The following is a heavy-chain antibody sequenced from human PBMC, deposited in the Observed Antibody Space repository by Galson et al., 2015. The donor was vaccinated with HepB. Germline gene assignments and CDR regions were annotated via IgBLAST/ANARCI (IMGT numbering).Heavy chain of an antibody. J-gene: IGHJ6*04. V-gene: IGHV3-15*01. D-gene: IGHD3-9*01. Sequence: SPRLSCAASGFTFSNAWMSWVPQAPGKGLEWVGRIKSKTDGGTTDSAAPVKGRFTISRDDSKNTLYLQMNSLNTEDTAVYYCTTGPFDWVEDVWGKGTTVTVSS. CDR2: IKSKTDGGTT. CDR1: GFTFSNAW. CDR3: TTGPFDWVEDV.